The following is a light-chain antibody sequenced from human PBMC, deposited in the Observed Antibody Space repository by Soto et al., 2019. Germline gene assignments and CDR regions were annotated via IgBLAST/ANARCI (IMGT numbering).Light chain of an antibody. CDR2: VNSDGSH. V-gene: IGLV4-69*01. CDR1: SGHSSYA. Sequence: QAVVTQSPSASASLGAPVKVTCTLSSGHSSYAIAWHQQQPEKGPRYLMKVNSDGSHSKGDGIPDRFSGSSSGAERYLTISSLQSEDEADYYCQTWGTGIVVFGGGTKLTVL. J-gene: IGLJ2*01. CDR3: QTWGTGIVV.